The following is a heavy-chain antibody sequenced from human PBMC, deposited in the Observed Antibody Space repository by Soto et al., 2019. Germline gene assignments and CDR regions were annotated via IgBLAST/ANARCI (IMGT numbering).Heavy chain of an antibody. J-gene: IGHJ6*02. CDR1: GFTFSSYA. V-gene: IGHV3-23*01. Sequence: HPGGSLRLSCAASGFTFSSYAMSWVRQAPGKGLECVSSISSGANTYYTDSVRGRFTISRDNSKNSLYLQMSSLRADDTAIYYCAKASATVKSDGMGVWGQGTTVTVSS. CDR3: AKASATVKSDGMGV. CDR2: ISSGANT.